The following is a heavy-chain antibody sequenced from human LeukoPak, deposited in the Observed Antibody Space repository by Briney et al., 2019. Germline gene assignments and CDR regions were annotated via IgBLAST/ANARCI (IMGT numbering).Heavy chain of an antibody. D-gene: IGHD3-22*01. V-gene: IGHV3-23*01. CDR2: ISVSGTST. J-gene: IGHJ4*02. CDR1: GFTFSSYA. Sequence: AGGSLRLSCAASGFTFSSYAMSWVRQAPGKGLEWVSTISVSGTSTYYADSLKGRFTISRDNSKNTLYLQMNSLRAEDTAVYYCALTGYDSSGYYPDYWGQGTLVTVSS. CDR3: ALTGYDSSGYYPDY.